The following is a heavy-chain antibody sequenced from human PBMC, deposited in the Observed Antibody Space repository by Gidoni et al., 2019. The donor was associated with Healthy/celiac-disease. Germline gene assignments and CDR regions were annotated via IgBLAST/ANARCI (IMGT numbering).Heavy chain of an antibody. CDR3: ARGWYQLPFDY. Sequence: QVQLQQWGAGLLKPSETLSLTCAVYGGSFSGYYWSWIRQPPGKGLEWIGEINHSGSTNYNPSLKSRVTISVDTSKNQFSLKLSSVTAADTAVYYCARGWYQLPFDYWGQGTLVTVSS. D-gene: IGHD2-2*01. J-gene: IGHJ4*02. CDR1: GGSFSGYY. CDR2: INHSGST. V-gene: IGHV4-34*01.